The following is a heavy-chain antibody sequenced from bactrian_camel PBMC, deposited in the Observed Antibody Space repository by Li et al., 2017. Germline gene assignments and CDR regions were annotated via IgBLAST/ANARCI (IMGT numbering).Heavy chain of an antibody. Sequence: VQLVESGGGLVQPGGSLRLSCVASGFTFSNYAMSWVRQAPGKGLEWVSGIGTRGMTYYLDSVKGRFTISRDNAEHRLFLQLNDLKPEDTATYYCTQGKFGGGAGESSMPPPRSQGTQVTVS. J-gene: IGHJ4*01. CDR2: IGTRGMT. V-gene: IGHV3S10*01. D-gene: IGHD1*01. CDR1: GFTFSNYA.